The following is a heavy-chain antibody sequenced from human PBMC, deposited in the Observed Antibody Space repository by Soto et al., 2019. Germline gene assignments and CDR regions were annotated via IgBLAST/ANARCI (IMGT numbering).Heavy chain of an antibody. J-gene: IGHJ3*01. CDR1: GYTLTELS. CDR2: FDPEDGET. V-gene: IGHV1-24*01. CDR3: ETVRTYRSSSAVAFDL. Sequence: ASVKVSCKVSGYTLTELSMHWVRQAPGKGLEWMGGFDPEDGETIYAQKFQGRVTMTEDTSTDTAYMELSSLRSEETAVYYCETVRTYRSSSAVAFDLWGQGTMVTVSS. D-gene: IGHD6-6*01.